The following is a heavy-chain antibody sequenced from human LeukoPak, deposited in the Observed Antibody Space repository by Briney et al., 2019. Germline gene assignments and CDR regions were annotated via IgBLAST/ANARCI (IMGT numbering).Heavy chain of an antibody. V-gene: IGHV1-18*01. J-gene: IGHJ6*03. CDR3: ARDGKMATPFPYYYYYYMDV. D-gene: IGHD5-24*01. CDR2: ISAYNGNT. Sequence: ASVKVSCKASGYTFTSYGISWVRQAPGQGLEWMVWISAYNGNTTYAQKLQGRVTMTTDTSTSTAYMELRSLRSDDTAVYYCARDGKMATPFPYYYYYYMDVWGKGTTVTVSS. CDR1: GYTFTSYG.